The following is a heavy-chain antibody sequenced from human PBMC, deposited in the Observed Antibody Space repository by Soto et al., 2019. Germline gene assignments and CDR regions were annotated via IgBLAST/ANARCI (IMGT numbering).Heavy chain of an antibody. CDR1: GFTFNRYA. J-gene: IGHJ3*01. CDR2: ISASGGST. V-gene: IGHV3-23*01. D-gene: IGHD2-21*01. CDR3: ARATIYSYVTVAFDF. Sequence: EVQLLATGGGLGQPGGSLRLSCTASGFTFNRYAMGWVRQAPGKGLQWVAGISASGGSTYYGPSVKGRFTISRDSSKNTLLLHIDSLRGEDTAIYYCARATIYSYVTVAFDFWGHGTMVTVS.